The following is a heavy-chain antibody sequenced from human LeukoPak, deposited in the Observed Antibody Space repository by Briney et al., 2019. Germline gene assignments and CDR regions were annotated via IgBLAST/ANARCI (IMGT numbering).Heavy chain of an antibody. CDR3: ARLLRVGYCSTTTCNWFDP. Sequence: SETLSLTCTVAGGSISGSGYYWVWIRQPPGKGLEWLVRIYYSGSTYYSPSLKSRVTISVDTSKNQFSLKLSSVTAADTAVYYCARLLRVGYCSTTTCNWFDPWGQGTLVTVSS. CDR2: IYYSGST. J-gene: IGHJ5*02. CDR1: GGSISGSGYY. D-gene: IGHD2-2*03. V-gene: IGHV4-39*07.